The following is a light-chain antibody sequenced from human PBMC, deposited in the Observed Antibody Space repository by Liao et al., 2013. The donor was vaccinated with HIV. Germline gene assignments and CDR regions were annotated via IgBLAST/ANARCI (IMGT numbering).Light chain of an antibody. Sequence: SYVLTQPPSQSVAPGGTASLECRGINIGEKAVHWYRQQRPGQAPVVVISYDTDRPSGIPARFSGSSSGTTVTLTISGVQAEDEADYYCQSADTSGTYVVFGGGTKLTVL. CDR1: NIGEKA. J-gene: IGLJ2*01. CDR2: YDT. CDR3: QSADTSGTYVV. V-gene: IGLV3-25*03.